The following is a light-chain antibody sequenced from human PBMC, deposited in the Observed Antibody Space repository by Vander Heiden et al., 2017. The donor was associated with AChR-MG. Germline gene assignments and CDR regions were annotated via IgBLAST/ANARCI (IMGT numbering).Light chain of an antibody. V-gene: IGLV1-40*01. CDR1: RPHIGAGYD. CDR3: QSYDSSLSGSRV. CDR2: CDS. J-gene: IGLJ2*01. Sequence: QSVLTQPPSVSGAPGQRVTISCTGSRPHIGAGYDVHWYQQLPGTATHLLIFCDSNRPSGVPARCSCAKSGTSASLAITGLQAEDEADDYCQSYDSSLSGSRVFGGGTKLTVL.